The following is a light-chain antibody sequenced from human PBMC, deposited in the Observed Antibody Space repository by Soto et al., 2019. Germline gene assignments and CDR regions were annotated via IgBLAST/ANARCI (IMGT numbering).Light chain of an antibody. CDR3: QQYNSYSPGT. CDR1: QSISSW. Sequence: DIQMTQSPSTLSASVGDRVTITCRASQSISSWLAWYQQKPGKAPKLLIYDASSLESGVPSRFSGSGSGTEFTLTISSLQTDDFAAYYGQQYNSYSPGTFGQGTKVEIK. J-gene: IGKJ1*01. CDR2: DAS. V-gene: IGKV1-5*01.